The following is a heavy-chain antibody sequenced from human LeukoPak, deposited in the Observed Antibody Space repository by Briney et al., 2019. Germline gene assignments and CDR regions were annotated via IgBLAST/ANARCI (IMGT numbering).Heavy chain of an antibody. J-gene: IGHJ4*02. CDR2: IKQDGSEK. V-gene: IGHV3-7*01. CDR1: GFTFSSYW. CDR3: ARSLRYSGSYYFDY. D-gene: IGHD1-26*01. Sequence: GRSLRLSCAASGFTFSSYWMSWVRQAPGKGLEWVANIKQDGSEKYYVDSVKGRFTISRDNAKNSLYLQMNSLRAEDTAVYYCARSLRYSGSYYFDYWGQGTLVTVSS.